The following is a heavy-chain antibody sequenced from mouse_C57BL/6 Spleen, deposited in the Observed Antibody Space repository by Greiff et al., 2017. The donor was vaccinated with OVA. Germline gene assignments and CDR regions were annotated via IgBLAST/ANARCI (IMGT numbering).Heavy chain of an antibody. V-gene: IGHV5-9*01. CDR1: GFTFSSYT. D-gene: IGHD1-1*01. CDR2: ISGGGGNT. CDR3: ARRAYGSSYLYYFDY. Sequence: EVKVVESGGGLVKPGGSLKLSCAASGFTFSSYTMSWVRQTPEKRLEWVATISGGGGNTYYPDSVKGRFTISRDNAKNTLYLQMSSLRSEDTALYYCARRAYGSSYLYYFDYWGQGTTLTVSS. J-gene: IGHJ2*01.